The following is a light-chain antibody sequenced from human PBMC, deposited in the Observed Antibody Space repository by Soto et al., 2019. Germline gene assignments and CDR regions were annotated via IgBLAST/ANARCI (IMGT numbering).Light chain of an antibody. CDR2: DVS. V-gene: IGLV2-14*01. Sequence: QSALTQPASVSGSPGQSITISCSGTSSDVGGYNYVSWYQQHPGKAPKLMIYDVSNRPSGVSNRFSGSKSGNTASLTISGLQAEDEADYYWSSSTSSSTLVFGGGTQLTVL. CDR3: SSSTSSSTLV. J-gene: IGLJ3*02. CDR1: SSDVGGYNY.